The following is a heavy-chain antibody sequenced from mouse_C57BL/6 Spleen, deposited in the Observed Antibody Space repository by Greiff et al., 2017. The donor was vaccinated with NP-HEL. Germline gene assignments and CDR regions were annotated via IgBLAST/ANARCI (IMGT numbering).Heavy chain of an antibody. CDR1: GFTFSDAW. CDR3: TRPTIVTTRDWYFDV. Sequence: EVMLVESGGGLVQPGGSMKLSCAASGFTFSDAWMDWVRQSPEKGLEWVAEIRNKANNHATYYAESVKGRFTISRDDSKSSVYLQMNSLRAEDTGIYYCTRPTIVTTRDWYFDVWGTGTTVTVSS. D-gene: IGHD2-5*01. V-gene: IGHV6-6*01. CDR2: IRNKANNHAT. J-gene: IGHJ1*03.